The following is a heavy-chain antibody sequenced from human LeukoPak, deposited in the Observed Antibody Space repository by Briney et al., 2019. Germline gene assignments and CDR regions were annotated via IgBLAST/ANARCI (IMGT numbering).Heavy chain of an antibody. CDR2: ISSSSSSYI. D-gene: IGHD1-1*01. CDR1: GFTFSSYS. J-gene: IGHJ4*02. V-gene: IGHV3-21*01. CDR3: ARDRRWNDRDY. Sequence: GGSLRLSCAASGFTFSSYSMNWVRQAPGKGLEWVSSISSSSSSYIYYADSMKGRFTISRDNAKNSLYLQMNSLRVEDTAVYYCARDRRWNDRDYWGQGTLVTVSS.